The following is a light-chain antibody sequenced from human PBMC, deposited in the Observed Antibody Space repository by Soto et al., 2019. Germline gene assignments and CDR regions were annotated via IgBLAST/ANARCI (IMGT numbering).Light chain of an antibody. CDR1: QSVSSD. J-gene: IGKJ1*01. CDR2: GAS. CDR3: QQYGSSPRT. V-gene: IGKV3-20*01. Sequence: EIVITQSPATLSVSPGERATLSFRASQSVSSDLAWYQQKPGQAPRLLIYGASSRATGIPDRFSGSGSGTDFTLTISRLEPEDFAVYYCQQYGSSPRTFGQGTKVDI.